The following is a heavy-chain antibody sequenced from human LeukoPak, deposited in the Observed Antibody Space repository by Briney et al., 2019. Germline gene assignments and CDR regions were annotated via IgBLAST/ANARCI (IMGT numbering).Heavy chain of an antibody. CDR1: GFTFSTYS. D-gene: IGHD2-2*01. CDR3: ARGNAPLPFDY. CDR2: ISSDGGYI. V-gene: IGHV3-21*01. J-gene: IGHJ4*02. Sequence: GSLRLSCAGFGFTFSTYSIHWVRQAPGKGLEWVSSISSDGGYIYYADSVKGRFTISRDNAKNSVYLQMKSLRAEDTAVYYCARGNAPLPFDYWGQGTLVTVSS.